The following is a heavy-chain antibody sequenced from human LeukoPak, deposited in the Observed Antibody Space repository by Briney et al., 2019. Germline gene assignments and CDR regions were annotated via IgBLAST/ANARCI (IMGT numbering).Heavy chain of an antibody. CDR3: ARFSGSGGSYYFDY. CDR1: GFTFSSYG. D-gene: IGHD6-19*01. V-gene: IGHV3-64*01. CDR2: ISSNGGST. Sequence: GGSLRLSCSASGFTFSSYGMHWVRQAPGKGLEYVSGISSNGGSTHYANSVKGRFTISRDNSKNTLHLQMGSLRAEDMAVYYCARFSGSGGSYYFDYWGQGTVVTVSS. J-gene: IGHJ4*02.